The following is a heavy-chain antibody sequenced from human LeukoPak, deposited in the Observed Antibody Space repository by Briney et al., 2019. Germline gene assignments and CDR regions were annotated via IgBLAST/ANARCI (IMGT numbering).Heavy chain of an antibody. CDR1: GGSFSGYY. CDR2: INHSGST. Sequence: SETLSLTCADYGGSFSGYYWSWIRQPPGKGLEWIGEINHSGSTNYNPSLKSRVTISVDTSKNQFSLKLSSVTAADTAVYYCARGVVPAASGPFDYWGQGTLVTVSS. V-gene: IGHV4-34*01. CDR3: ARGVVPAASGPFDY. J-gene: IGHJ4*02. D-gene: IGHD2-2*01.